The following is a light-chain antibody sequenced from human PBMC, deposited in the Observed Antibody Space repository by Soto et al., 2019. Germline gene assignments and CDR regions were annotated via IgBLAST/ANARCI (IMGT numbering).Light chain of an antibody. V-gene: IGKV3-20*01. CDR2: GAS. CDR1: QRVSSSY. J-gene: IGKJ2*01. CDR3: QWYGSSPPFT. Sequence: ENVVTQSPGTLSFSPGERATPSCRARQRVSSSYLAWYQQKPGQAPRLLIYGASTRATGIPDRFSGSGSGTDFTLTISRLEPEDFAVYFCQWYGSSPPFTFGQGTKVDIK.